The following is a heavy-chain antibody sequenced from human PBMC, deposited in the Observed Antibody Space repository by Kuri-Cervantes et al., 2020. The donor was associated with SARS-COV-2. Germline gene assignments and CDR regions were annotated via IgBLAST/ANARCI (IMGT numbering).Heavy chain of an antibody. CDR1: GFTFSSYG. CDR2: IRYDGSNK. Sequence: GGSLRLSCAASGFTFSSYGMHWVRQAPGKGLEWVAFIRYDGSNKYYADSVKGRFTISRDNSKNTLCLQMNSLRAEDTAVYYCAKRARVVPAAAVYYYYMDVWGKGTTVTVSS. V-gene: IGHV3-30*02. J-gene: IGHJ6*03. CDR3: AKRARVVPAAAVYYYYMDV. D-gene: IGHD2-2*01.